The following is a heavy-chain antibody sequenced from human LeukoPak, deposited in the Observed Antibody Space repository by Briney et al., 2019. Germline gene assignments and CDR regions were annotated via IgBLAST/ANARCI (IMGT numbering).Heavy chain of an antibody. CDR1: GGSISSGSYY. Sequence: SQTLSLTCTVSGGSISSGSYYWSWIRQPAGKGLEWIGRIYTCGSTNYNPSLKSRVTISVDTSKNQFPLKLSSVTAADTAVYYCASASSGYYYVGEGAFDIWGQGTMVTVSS. CDR3: ASASSGYYYVGEGAFDI. D-gene: IGHD3-22*01. CDR2: IYTCGST. J-gene: IGHJ3*02. V-gene: IGHV4-61*02.